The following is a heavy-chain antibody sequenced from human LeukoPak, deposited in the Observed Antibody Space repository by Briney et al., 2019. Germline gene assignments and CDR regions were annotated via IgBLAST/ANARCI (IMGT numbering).Heavy chain of an antibody. CDR2: ISSSSSYT. CDR3: ARNFGYSSGFADY. J-gene: IGHJ4*02. D-gene: IGHD6-19*01. Sequence: GGSLRLSCAASGFTFSDYYMSWIRQAPGKGLEGVSYISSSSSYTNYEDSVKGRFTISRDNAKNSRYLQMNSLRAEDTAVHYCARNFGYSSGFADYWGQGTLVTVSS. CDR1: GFTFSDYY. V-gene: IGHV3-11*06.